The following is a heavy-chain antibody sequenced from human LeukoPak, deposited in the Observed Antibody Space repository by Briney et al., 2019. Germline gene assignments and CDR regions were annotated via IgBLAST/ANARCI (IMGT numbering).Heavy chain of an antibody. J-gene: IGHJ4*02. V-gene: IGHV3-13*01. CDR1: GFTFSRYD. Sequence: PGGSLRLSCAASGFTFSRYDMRWVRQDTGKRLEWVSAIGTAGDTYYPGSVKGRFIISREDAKNSLYLQMNSLRAGDTAVYYCVRGPSYDYWGQGTLVTVSS. CDR2: IGTAGDT. CDR3: VRGPSYDY. D-gene: IGHD1-26*01.